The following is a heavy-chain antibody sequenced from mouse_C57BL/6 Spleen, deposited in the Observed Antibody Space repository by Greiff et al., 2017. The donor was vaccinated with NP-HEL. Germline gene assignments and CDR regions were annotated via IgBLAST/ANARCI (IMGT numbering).Heavy chain of an antibody. V-gene: IGHV7-3*01. J-gene: IGHJ4*01. D-gene: IGHD1-1*01. CDR3: ARSPFYYGSSYAMDY. CDR1: GFTFTDYY. CDR2: IRNKANGDTT. Sequence: EVKLVESGGGLVQPGGSLSLSCAASGFTFTDYYMSWVRQPPGKALEWLGFIRNKANGDTTAYSASVKGRFTISRDNSQSILYLQMHAHRAEDSATYYCARSPFYYGSSYAMDYWGQGTSVTVSS.